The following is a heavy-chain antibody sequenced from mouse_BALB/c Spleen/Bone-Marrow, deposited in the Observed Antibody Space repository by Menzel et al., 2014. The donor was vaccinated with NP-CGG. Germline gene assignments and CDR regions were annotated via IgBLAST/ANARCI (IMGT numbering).Heavy chain of an antibody. CDR3: ARRGSSSYWYFDV. V-gene: IGHV3-1*02. Sequence: EVQGVESGPDLVKPSQSLSLPCTVTGYSITSGYSWHWIQQFPGNKLEWMGYIHYSGSTYYNPSLKSRISTTRDTSKNQFFLQLNSVTTEDTATYYCARRGSSSYWYFDVWGAGTTVTVSS. CDR2: IHYSGST. J-gene: IGHJ1*01. D-gene: IGHD1-1*01. CDR1: GYSITSGYS.